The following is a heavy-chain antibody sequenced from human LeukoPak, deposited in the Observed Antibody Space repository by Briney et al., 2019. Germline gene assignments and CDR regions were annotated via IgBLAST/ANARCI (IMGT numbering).Heavy chain of an antibody. D-gene: IGHD3-16*01. CDR1: GFTFSSYA. CDR2: ISGSGGST. J-gene: IGHJ4*02. V-gene: IGHV3-23*01. CDR3: AKASRPYDYPFFDY. Sequence: GGSLRLSCAASGFTFSSYAMSWVRQAPGKGLEWVSAISGSGGSTYYADSVRGRFTISRDNSKNTLYLQMNSLRAEDTAVYYCAKASRPYDYPFFDYWGQGTLVTVSS.